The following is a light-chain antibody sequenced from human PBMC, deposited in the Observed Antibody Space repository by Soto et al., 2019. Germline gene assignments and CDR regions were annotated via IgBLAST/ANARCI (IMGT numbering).Light chain of an antibody. V-gene: IGKV1-16*01. Sequence: DIQMTQSPSSLSASVGDRVTITCRASQDIRHFLAWFQQKPGKAPKSLIYAASNLQSGVPSRFSGSGSGTDFTLTISSLQPADFATYYCQQYNTYPPTFGGGTKVEI. CDR3: QQYNTYPPT. CDR1: QDIRHF. CDR2: AAS. J-gene: IGKJ4*01.